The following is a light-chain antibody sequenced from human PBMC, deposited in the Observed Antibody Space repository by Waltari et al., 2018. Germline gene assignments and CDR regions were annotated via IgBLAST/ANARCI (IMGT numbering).Light chain of an antibody. CDR3: CSYAGSYTYV. CDR2: DVT. V-gene: IGLV2-11*01. CDR1: SGDVGAYDS. Sequence: QSALTQPRSVSGSPVQSVTVSCSGTSGDVGAYDSVSWYQQYPGKAPKVVIYDVTKRPSGIPDRFSGSKSGNTASLTISGLQADDEADYYCCSYAGSYTYVFGSGTKVTVL. J-gene: IGLJ1*01.